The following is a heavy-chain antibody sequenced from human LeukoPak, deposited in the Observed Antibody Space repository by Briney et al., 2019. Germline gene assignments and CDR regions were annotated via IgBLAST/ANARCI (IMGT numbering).Heavy chain of an antibody. CDR1: GFTFSDHY. Sequence: GGSLRLSCAASGFTFSDHYMDWVRQAPGKGLEWVGRTRNKANSYTTEYAASVKGRFTISRDGSKNSLYLQMNSLKTEDTAVYYCARVPKGSSWYFYYYYMDVWGKGTTVTVSS. D-gene: IGHD6-13*01. CDR2: TRNKANSYTT. CDR3: ARVPKGSSWYFYYYYMDV. J-gene: IGHJ6*03. V-gene: IGHV3-72*01.